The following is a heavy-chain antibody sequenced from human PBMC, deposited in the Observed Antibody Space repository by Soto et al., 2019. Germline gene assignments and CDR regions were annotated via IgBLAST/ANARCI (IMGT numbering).Heavy chain of an antibody. CDR3: ARDSETYYYFQH. Sequence: SETLSLTCTVSGASISGHFWSWIRQPAGKGLEWMGRFYASGRTNYNPSLKSRVTMSVDTSKNQFSLRLNSVTAADTAVYFCARDSETYYYFQHWGQGSPVTVSS. J-gene: IGHJ1*01. CDR1: GASISGHF. D-gene: IGHD3-10*01. CDR2: FYASGRT. V-gene: IGHV4-4*07.